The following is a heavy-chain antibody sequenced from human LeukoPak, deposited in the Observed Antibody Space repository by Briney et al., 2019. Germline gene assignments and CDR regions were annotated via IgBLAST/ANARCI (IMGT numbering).Heavy chain of an antibody. CDR2: IYPGDSDT. J-gene: IGHJ4*02. Sequence: PGESLKISCKGSGYSFTSYWIGWVRQMPGKGLEWMGIIYPGDSDTRYSPSFQGQVTISADKSISTAYLQWSSLKASDTAMYYCARLPAPSRKWPPHPPGYWGQGTLVTVSS. V-gene: IGHV5-51*01. CDR3: ARLPAPSRKWPPHPPGY. CDR1: GYSFTSYW. D-gene: IGHD2-2*01.